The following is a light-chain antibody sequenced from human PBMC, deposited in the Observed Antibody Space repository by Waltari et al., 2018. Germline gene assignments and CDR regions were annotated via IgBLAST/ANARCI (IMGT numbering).Light chain of an antibody. CDR2: AAS. Sequence: DIQMTQSPSSLSASVGDRVTITCRASQRISSYLNWYQQKPEKAPKLLIYAASSLESGVPSRFSGSGFGTDFTLTINGLQAEDFAAYYCQQTYSNFRTFGQGTKVDVK. V-gene: IGKV1-39*01. CDR1: QRISSY. J-gene: IGKJ1*01. CDR3: QQTYSNFRT.